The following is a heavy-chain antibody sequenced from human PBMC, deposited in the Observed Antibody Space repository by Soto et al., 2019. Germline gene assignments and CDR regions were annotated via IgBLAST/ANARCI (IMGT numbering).Heavy chain of an antibody. J-gene: IGHJ5*02. CDR2: INHSGST. CDR1: GGSFSGYY. Sequence: SETLSLTCAVYGGSFSGYYWSWIRQPPGKGLEWIGEINHSGSTNYNPSLKSRVTISVDTSKNQFSLKLSSVTAADTAVYYCAREKRLAVFLSFWFDPWGQGTLVTVSS. V-gene: IGHV4-34*01. CDR3: AREKRLAVFLSFWFDP. D-gene: IGHD6-25*01.